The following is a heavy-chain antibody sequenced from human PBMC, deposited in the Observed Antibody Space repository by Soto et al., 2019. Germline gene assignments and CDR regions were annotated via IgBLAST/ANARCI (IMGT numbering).Heavy chain of an antibody. V-gene: IGHV1-18*01. CDR2: ITGYNSNT. Sequence: QVQLVQSGAEVKEPGASVKVSCQASGYTFTSYGITWVRQAPGQGLEWVGWITGYNSNTNHAQRLQDRVTLTTDTSTNTAYMELRSLRSDDTAVYYCARDRGDYDYWGQGTLVTVSS. D-gene: IGHD4-17*01. CDR1: GYTFTSYG. J-gene: IGHJ4*02. CDR3: ARDRGDYDY.